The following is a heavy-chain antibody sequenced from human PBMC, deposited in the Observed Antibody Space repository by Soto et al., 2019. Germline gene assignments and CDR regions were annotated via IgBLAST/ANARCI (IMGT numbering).Heavy chain of an antibody. D-gene: IGHD1-1*01. Sequence: PSETLSLTCTVSGASISGFYWGWIRKSAGKGLEWIGRIYATGTTDYNPSLKSRVIMSVDTSKKQVSLKLRSVTAADTAVYYCVRDGTKTLRDWFDPWGQGISVTGSS. V-gene: IGHV4-4*07. CDR2: IYATGTT. J-gene: IGHJ5*02. CDR3: VRDGTKTLRDWFDP. CDR1: GASISGFY.